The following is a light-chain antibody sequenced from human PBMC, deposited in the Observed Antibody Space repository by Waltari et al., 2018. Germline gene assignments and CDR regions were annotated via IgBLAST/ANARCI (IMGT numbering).Light chain of an antibody. V-gene: IGKV2-30*02. CDR3: MQGPHLPYT. CDR1: QSLVHSDGNTH. Sequence: EVVVTQSPLSLPVTLGQAASISCRSSQSLVHSDGNTHLTWFQQRPGQSPRRLVYRVSKRGSGVPDRFSGSGSGTDFTLKISRVEAEELGVYYCMQGPHLPYTFGQGTKLDI. J-gene: IGKJ2*01. CDR2: RVS.